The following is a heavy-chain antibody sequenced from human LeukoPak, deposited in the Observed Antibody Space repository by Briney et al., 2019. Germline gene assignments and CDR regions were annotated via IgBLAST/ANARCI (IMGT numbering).Heavy chain of an antibody. CDR1: GFTFSIYW. J-gene: IGHJ3*02. CDR2: CDSDGSGT. V-gene: IGHV3-74*01. CDR3: ATSSVGGGAFNI. Sequence: PGGSLRLSCAASGFTFSIYWMYWVRQAPGKGQMWVSRCDSDGSGTTYVVTGKGRFSVSRDNAKCTLYLQMSSLRAEDASVYYCATSSVGGGAFNIWGQGTMVTVSS. D-gene: IGHD6-6*01.